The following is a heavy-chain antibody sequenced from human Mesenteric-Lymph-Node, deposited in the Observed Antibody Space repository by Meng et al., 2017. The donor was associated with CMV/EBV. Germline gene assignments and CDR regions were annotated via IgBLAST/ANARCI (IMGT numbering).Heavy chain of an antibody. CDR1: GVTFDNFD. D-gene: IGHD2-2*02. CDR3: AMSQTGRYQLLYGIDY. V-gene: IGHV3-23*01. Sequence: GVTFDNFDMRWVRQGPGKGLEWIAAISGSGGVTYYTELVKGRFTISRDNSKNTLYLQIDSLRADDTAVYYCAMSQTGRYQLLYGIDYWGQGTLVTVSS. J-gene: IGHJ4*02. CDR2: ISGSGGVT.